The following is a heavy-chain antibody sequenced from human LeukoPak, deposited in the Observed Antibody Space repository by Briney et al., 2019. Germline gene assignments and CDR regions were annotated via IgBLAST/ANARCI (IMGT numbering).Heavy chain of an antibody. CDR2: IYYSGST. D-gene: IGHD1-26*01. Sequence: PSETLSLTCTVSGGSISSSSYYWGWIRQPPGKGLECIGSIYYSGSTYYNPSLKSRVTISVDTSKNQFSLKLSSVTAADTAVYYCARPRAPEWELFGRAFDIWGQGTMVTVSS. CDR1: GGSISSSSYY. V-gene: IGHV4-39*01. CDR3: ARPRAPEWELFGRAFDI. J-gene: IGHJ3*02.